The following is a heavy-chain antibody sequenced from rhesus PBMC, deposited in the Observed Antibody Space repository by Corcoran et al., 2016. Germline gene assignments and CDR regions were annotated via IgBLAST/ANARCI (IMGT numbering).Heavy chain of an antibody. CDR2: INTGGGST. CDR3: AKDIHEYSNYYGLDS. CDR1: GFTFSSYY. J-gene: IGHJ6*01. D-gene: IGHD4-23*01. Sequence: EVQLVESGGGLVQPGGSLRLSCTGSGFTFSSYYMYWIRQAPGQGLQVVSAINTGGGSTWYTDSVKGRFTISRENSNNTLYLQMNSLRAEDTAVYYCAKDIHEYSNYYGLDSWGQGVVVTVSS. V-gene: IGHV3-22*01.